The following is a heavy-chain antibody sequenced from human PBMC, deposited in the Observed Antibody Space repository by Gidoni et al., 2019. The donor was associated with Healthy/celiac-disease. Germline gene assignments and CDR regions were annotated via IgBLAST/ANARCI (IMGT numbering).Heavy chain of an antibody. V-gene: IGHV4-31*03. D-gene: IGHD3-22*01. Sequence: QVQLQESGPGLVKPSQTLSLTCPVSGGSISSGGYYWSWIRQHPGKGLEWIGYIYYSGSTYYNPSLKSRVTISVDTSKNQFSLKLSSVTAADTAVYYCAREGMGYYDSSAAFDIWGQGTMVTVSS. J-gene: IGHJ3*02. CDR1: GGSISSGGYY. CDR2: IYYSGST. CDR3: AREGMGYYDSSAAFDI.